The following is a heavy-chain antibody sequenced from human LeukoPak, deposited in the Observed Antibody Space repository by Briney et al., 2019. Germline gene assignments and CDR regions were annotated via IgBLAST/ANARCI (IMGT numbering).Heavy chain of an antibody. J-gene: IGHJ4*02. CDR3: ARKAGGYSYGPLDY. CDR1: GFTFSNYA. Sequence: GGSLRLSCAAAGFTFSNYAMSWVRQAPGKGLEWVSAIGGSGDSTYYADSVKGRFTISRDNAKNTLYLQMNSLRGEDTAVYYCARKAGGYSYGPLDYWGQGTLVTVSS. V-gene: IGHV3-23*01. D-gene: IGHD5-18*01. CDR2: IGGSGDST.